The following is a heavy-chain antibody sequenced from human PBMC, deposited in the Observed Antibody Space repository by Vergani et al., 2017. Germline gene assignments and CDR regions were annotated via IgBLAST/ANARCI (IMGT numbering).Heavy chain of an antibody. Sequence: QVRLVESGGGVVQPGRSLRLSCAASGFTFSDYYMTWIRQAPGKGLEWISYISGSGHTKYYADSVKGRFAISRDNAKNSLYLQMNNLRVEDTAVYYCARDLLPGTLLLLAYWGQGTLISVSS. J-gene: IGHJ4*02. CDR1: GFTFSDYY. D-gene: IGHD1-7*01. V-gene: IGHV3-11*04. CDR3: ARDLLPGTLLLLAY. CDR2: ISGSGHTK.